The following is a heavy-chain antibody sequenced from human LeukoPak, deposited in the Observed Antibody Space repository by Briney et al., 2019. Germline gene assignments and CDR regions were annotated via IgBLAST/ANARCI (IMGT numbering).Heavy chain of an antibody. J-gene: IGHJ4*02. Sequence: SETLSLTCAVYGGSFSGYYWSWIRQPPGKGLEWIGEINHSGSTNYNPPLKSRVTISVDTSKNQFSLKLSSVTAADTAVYYCARGGGSSSRWGQGTLVTVSS. D-gene: IGHD6-6*01. CDR1: GGSFSGYY. V-gene: IGHV4-34*01. CDR2: INHSGST. CDR3: ARGGGSSSR.